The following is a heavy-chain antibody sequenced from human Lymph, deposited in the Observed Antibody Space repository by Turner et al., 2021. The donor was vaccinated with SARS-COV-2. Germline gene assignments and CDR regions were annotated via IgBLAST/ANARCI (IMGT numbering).Heavy chain of an antibody. V-gene: IGHV1-46*01. J-gene: IGHJ6*02. CDR2: IKPSGGST. CDR3: ARDPAIQIWVDYFYDGMDV. D-gene: IGHD5-18*01. CDR1: GYTFTGSD. Sequence: QVPLVQSRAEVEKPGASVLVSCKASGYTFTGSDMPWVRQAPGQVLEWMGRIKPSGGSTSYEQKFQGRVTMTRDTDTTTVYMELSRRSAEDTAVYFCARDPAIQIWVDYFYDGMDVWGQGTTVTVSS.